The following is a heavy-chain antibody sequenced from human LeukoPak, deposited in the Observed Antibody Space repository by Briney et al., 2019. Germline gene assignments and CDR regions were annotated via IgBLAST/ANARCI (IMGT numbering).Heavy chain of an antibody. CDR3: ARRLVTAGITDFFDY. Sequence: PGGSLRLSCAASGFTFYDYGMSWVRQAPGAGLEWVSPICPAGDSTTDADSVKGRYTISRDNSKSTLYMHMNGLTAEDTALYYCARRLVTAGITDFFDYWGQGTLVSVSS. D-gene: IGHD2-2*01. V-gene: IGHV3-23*01. J-gene: IGHJ4*02. CDR1: GFTFYDYG. CDR2: ICPAGDST.